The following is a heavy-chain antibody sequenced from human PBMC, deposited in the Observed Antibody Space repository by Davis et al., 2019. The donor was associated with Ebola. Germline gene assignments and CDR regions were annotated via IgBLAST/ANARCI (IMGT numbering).Heavy chain of an antibody. Sequence: GESLKISCTDSVITFSSYAMSWVRQAPGKGLEWVSAISGSGGSTYYADSVKGRFTISRDNSKNTLYLQMNSLRAEDTAVYYCAKGTTMIVVVISDYWGQGTLVTVSS. D-gene: IGHD3-22*01. V-gene: IGHV3-23*01. CDR3: AKGTTMIVVVISDY. CDR1: VITFSSYA. CDR2: ISGSGGST. J-gene: IGHJ4*02.